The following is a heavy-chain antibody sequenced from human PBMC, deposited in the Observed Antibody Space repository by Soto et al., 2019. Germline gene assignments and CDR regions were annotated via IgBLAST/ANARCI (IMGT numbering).Heavy chain of an antibody. CDR2: IYWDDDK. CDR1: GFSLSTSGVG. D-gene: IGHD3-22*01. J-gene: IGHJ4*02. V-gene: IGHV2-5*02. CDR3: AHRQGTYYYDRSGYTRFDY. Sequence: QITLKESGPTLVKPTQTLTLTCTFSGFSLSTSGVGVGWIRQPPGKALEWLALIYWDDDKRYSPSLKSRLTITQDTSTIQVVLTMTHMDPVDTDTYYGAHRQGTYYYDRSGYTRFDYWGQGTLVTVSS.